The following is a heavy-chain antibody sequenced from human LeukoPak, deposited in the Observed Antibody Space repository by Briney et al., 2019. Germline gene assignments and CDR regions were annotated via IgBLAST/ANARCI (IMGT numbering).Heavy chain of an antibody. V-gene: IGHV1-2*02. CDR2: INPNTGDR. Sequence: ASVKVSCKASGYFFSDYYIHWVRQAPGQGLEWMGWINPNTGDRTYAQKFQGRITLTRDMAITTAFMELTNLKSDDMAFYFCARESGSGSYYNFDSWGQGTLVTVSS. CDR3: ARESGSGSYYNFDS. J-gene: IGHJ5*01. CDR1: GYFFSDYY. D-gene: IGHD3-10*01.